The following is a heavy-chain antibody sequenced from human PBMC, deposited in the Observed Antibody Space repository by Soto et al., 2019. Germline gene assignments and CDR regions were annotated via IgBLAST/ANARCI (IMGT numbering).Heavy chain of an antibody. D-gene: IGHD1-1*01. CDR2: IYATGTT. CDR1: GASISGFY. V-gene: IGHV4-4*07. J-gene: IGHJ5*02. Sequence: SETLSLTCTVSGASISGFYWSWIRKSAGKGLEWIGRIYATGTTDYNPSLKSRVMMSVDTSKKQFSLKLRSVAAADTAVYYCVRDGTKTLRDWFDPWGQGISVTVSS. CDR3: VRDGTKTLRDWFDP.